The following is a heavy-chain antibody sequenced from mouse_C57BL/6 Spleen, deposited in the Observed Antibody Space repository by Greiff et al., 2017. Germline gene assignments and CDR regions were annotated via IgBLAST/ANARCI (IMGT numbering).Heavy chain of an antibody. Sequence: VQLQQSGAELVRPGASVKLSCTASGFNINDDYMHWVKQSPEQGLELIGWIDPENGDTAYASKFQGKATITADTSSNTAYLQLSSLTSEDTAVYYCTTLVLRRAMDYWGQGTSVTVSS. CDR3: TTLVLRRAMDY. CDR2: IDPENGDT. CDR1: GFNINDDY. J-gene: IGHJ4*01. D-gene: IGHD1-1*01. V-gene: IGHV14-4*01.